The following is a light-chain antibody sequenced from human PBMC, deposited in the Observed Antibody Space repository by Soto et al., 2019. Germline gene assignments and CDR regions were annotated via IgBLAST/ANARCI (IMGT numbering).Light chain of an antibody. CDR3: QQSHGIPYT. CDR1: QTISTY. Sequence: DIQMTQSPSSLSASVGDRVTITCRASQTISTYLNWYQQEPGKAPKLLIYAASSLRRGVPSSFSGSGSGTDFTLTISSLQPEDFAAYYCQQSHGIPYTFGQGTKLEIK. CDR2: AAS. J-gene: IGKJ2*01. V-gene: IGKV1-39*01.